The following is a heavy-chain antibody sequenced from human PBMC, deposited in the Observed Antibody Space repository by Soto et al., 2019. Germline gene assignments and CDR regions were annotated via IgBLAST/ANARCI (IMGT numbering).Heavy chain of an antibody. V-gene: IGHV1-69*13. CDR1: GDTFSSYA. CDR3: ARHDCISSSCYYYYYYVMDV. Sequence: ASVKVSCKASGDTFSSYAISWVRQAPGQGLEGMGGIIPFFDTANYAQQFQGRVTITADESTSTAYMELSSLRSEDTAVYYCARHDCISSSCYYYYYYVMDVWGQGTTVTVSS. J-gene: IGHJ6*02. CDR2: IIPFFDTA. D-gene: IGHD2-2*01.